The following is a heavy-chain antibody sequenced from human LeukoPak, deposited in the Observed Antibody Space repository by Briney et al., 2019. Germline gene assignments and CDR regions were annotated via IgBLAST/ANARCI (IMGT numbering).Heavy chain of an antibody. V-gene: IGHV4-39*01. CDR3: AKSGGYGLIDY. D-gene: IGHD1-26*01. Sequence: SETLSLTCTVSGASVSGSAYYWGWIRQPPGKGLEWIGNIYYSGSTYYNESLESRVTISIDTSKNRFSLKLNSVTAADTAMYYCAKSGGYGLIDYWGQGTLVTVSS. CDR2: IYYSGST. J-gene: IGHJ4*02. CDR1: GASVSGSAYY.